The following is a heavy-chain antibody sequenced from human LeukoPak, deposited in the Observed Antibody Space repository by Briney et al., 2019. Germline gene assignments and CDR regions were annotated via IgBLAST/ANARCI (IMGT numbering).Heavy chain of an antibody. D-gene: IGHD2/OR15-2a*01. CDR1: GVSISCDY. J-gene: IGHJ5*02. Sequence: SETLALTFKVSGVSISCDYWSWIRLPPGKGLEWIGFIYYSGSSNYNPSLKSRGTMSLDTSKNQFSLRLTPATAANTPAYYSATRIRQNLFDPWGQGTLVTVSS. CDR2: IYYSGSS. CDR3: ATRIRQNLFDP. V-gene: IGHV4-59*12.